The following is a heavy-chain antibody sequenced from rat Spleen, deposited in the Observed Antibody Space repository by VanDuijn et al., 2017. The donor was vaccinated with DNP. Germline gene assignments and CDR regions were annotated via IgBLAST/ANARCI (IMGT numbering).Heavy chain of an antibody. CDR2: IRYDGGST. J-gene: IGHJ3*01. V-gene: IGHV5-20*01. CDR1: GFTFSDYY. Sequence: EVQLVESGGDSVQPGRSLKLSCAASGFTFSDYYMAWVRQAPTKGLEWVAYIRYDGGSTYYGDSVKGRFTISRDNSKNTLYLQLNSLRSEDTATYYCAIYYYSGDDWFGYWGQGTLVTVSS. D-gene: IGHD1-1*01. CDR3: AIYYYSGDDWFGY.